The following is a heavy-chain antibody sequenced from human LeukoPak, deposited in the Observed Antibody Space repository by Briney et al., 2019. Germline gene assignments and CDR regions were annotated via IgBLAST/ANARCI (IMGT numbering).Heavy chain of an antibody. CDR2: IKQHGTEK. CDR1: GIMFSGYW. J-gene: IGHJ4*02. V-gene: IGHV3-7*01. CDR3: ASHFRDGYNRLYYYDY. D-gene: IGHD5-24*01. Sequence: GGSLRLSCTASGIMFSGYWMSWVRQAPGKGLEWVANIKQHGTEKYYVDSVKGRFTISRDDAEKSVYLQMNSLRAEDTAVYYCASHFRDGYNRLYYYDYWGQGTLVTVSS.